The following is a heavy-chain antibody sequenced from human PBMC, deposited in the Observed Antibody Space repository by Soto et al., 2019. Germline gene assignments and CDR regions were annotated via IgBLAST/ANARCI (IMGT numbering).Heavy chain of an antibody. CDR3: ASGRATVTTIFDY. Sequence: WGSLRLSCVASGFDISDYDMHWVRQATGKGLEWVSGIGTAGDTHYLGSVKGRFTISRENAKNSLHLQMNSLRAGDTAVYFCASGRATVTTIFDYWGQGTLVTVSS. CDR2: IGTAGDT. V-gene: IGHV3-13*01. D-gene: IGHD4-17*01. CDR1: GFDISDYD. J-gene: IGHJ4*02.